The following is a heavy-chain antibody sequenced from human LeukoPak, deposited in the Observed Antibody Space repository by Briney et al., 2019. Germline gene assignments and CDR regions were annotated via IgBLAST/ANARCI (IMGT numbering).Heavy chain of an antibody. CDR2: IHTSGSA. CDR3: VRGRYYYDTSGYVVWLDP. J-gene: IGHJ5*02. CDR1: GGSITSGGYY. V-gene: IGHV4-61*02. D-gene: IGHD3-22*01. Sequence: SQTLSLTCNVWGGSITSGGYYWTWIRQAAGKGLEWLGRIHTSGSANYMPSLKSRVAISLDTSKNQFSLKLSSVTAADTAVYYCVRGRYYYDTSGYVVWLDPWGQGTLVTVSS.